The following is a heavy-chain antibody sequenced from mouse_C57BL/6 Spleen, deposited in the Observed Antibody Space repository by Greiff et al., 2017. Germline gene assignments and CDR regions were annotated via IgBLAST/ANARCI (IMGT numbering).Heavy chain of an antibody. CDR1: GYTFTSYW. V-gene: IGHV1-50*01. CDR3: ARPWYDYDRYFEV. J-gene: IGHJ1*03. CDR2: IDPSDSYT. Sequence: QVQLQQPGAELVKPGASVKLSCKASGYTFTSYWMQWVKQRPGQGLEWIGEIDPSDSYTNYNQKFKGKATLTVYTSSSTAYMQLSSLTSEDSAVYYCARPWYDYDRYFEVWGTGTTVTVSS. D-gene: IGHD2-4*01.